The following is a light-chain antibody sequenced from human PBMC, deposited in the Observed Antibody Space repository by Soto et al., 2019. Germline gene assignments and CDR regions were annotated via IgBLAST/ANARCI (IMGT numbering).Light chain of an antibody. Sequence: QSALTQPASVSGSPGQSITISCTGTSNDVGGYHYVSWYQQYPGKAPNLIIYEISHRPSGVSNRFPGSKSGNTASLTISGLQAEDEADYYCSSYTYSGTLVVFGGGTKLTVL. V-gene: IGLV2-14*01. CDR2: EIS. J-gene: IGLJ3*02. CDR1: SNDVGGYHY. CDR3: SSYTYSGTLVV.